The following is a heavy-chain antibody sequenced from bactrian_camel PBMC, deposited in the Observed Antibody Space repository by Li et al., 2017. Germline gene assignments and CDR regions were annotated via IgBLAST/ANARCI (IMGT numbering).Heavy chain of an antibody. CDR3: CGNCGICRDANWPPY. CDR1: GRTDNDGC. J-gene: IGHJ4*01. V-gene: IGHV3S53*01. CDR2: IDSDGQT. D-gene: IGHD7*01. Sequence: HVQLVESGGGSVQAGGSLRLSCVISGRTDNDGCVGWFRQAPGKEREGIASIDSDGQTSYADSVKGRFTISKDNTKNMLYLQMSSLKPEDSAMYYCCGNCGICRDANWPPYWGRGTQVTVS.